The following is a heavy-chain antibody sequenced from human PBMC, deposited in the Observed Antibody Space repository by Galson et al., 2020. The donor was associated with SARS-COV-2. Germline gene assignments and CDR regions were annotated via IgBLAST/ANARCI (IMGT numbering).Heavy chain of an antibody. CDR2: VWSDGSYQ. CDR1: GFTFSSHG. CDR3: VRDGAEDYFSSGRYFDL. J-gene: IGHJ2*01. Sequence: GESLKISCAASGFTFSSHGMHWVRQAPGKGLEWVAIVWSDGSYQYYVDSVKGRFIISRDNSKNTLYLQMTSLRAEDTAVYYCVRDGAEDYFSSGRYFDLWGRGTLVTVSS. D-gene: IGHD3-22*01. V-gene: IGHV3-33*01.